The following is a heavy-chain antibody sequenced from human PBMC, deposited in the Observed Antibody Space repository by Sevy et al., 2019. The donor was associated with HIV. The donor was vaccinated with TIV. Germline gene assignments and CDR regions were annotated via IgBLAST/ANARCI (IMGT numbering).Heavy chain of an antibody. D-gene: IGHD4-17*01. CDR1: GLTFSDYY. CDR2: ISSGSSCR. Sequence: GGSLRLSCAASGLTFSDYYMSWIRQAPGKGLEWVSDISSGSSCRKYADSVKGRFTISRDNAKNSLYLEMNSLRVEDTAVYYCARDRRNYGGQYFDYWGQGTLVTVSS. J-gene: IGHJ4*02. CDR3: ARDRRNYGGQYFDY. V-gene: IGHV3-11*06.